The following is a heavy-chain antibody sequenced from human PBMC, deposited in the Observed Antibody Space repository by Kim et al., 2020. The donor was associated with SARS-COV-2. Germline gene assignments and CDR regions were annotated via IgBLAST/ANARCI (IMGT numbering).Heavy chain of an antibody. Sequence: ASVKVSCKASGYTFTSYAMHWVRQAPGQRLEWMGWINAGNGNTKYSQKFQGRVTITRDTSASTAYMELSSLRSEDTAVYYCARESFMDSSGYIAKGGAFDIWGQGTMVTVSS. D-gene: IGHD3-22*01. J-gene: IGHJ3*02. CDR3: ARESFMDSSGYIAKGGAFDI. V-gene: IGHV1-3*01. CDR2: INAGNGNT. CDR1: GYTFTSYA.